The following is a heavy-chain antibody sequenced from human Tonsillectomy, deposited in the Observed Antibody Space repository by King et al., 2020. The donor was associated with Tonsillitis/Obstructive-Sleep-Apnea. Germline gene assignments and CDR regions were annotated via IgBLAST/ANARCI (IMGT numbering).Heavy chain of an antibody. Sequence: VQLVESGGGVVQPGRSLRLSCAASGFTFSSYAMHWVRQAPGKGLEWVAVISYDGSNKYYGDSVRGRFTISRDNSKNTLYLQMNSLRAEDTAVYYCARGATAMASPKDYYYYMDVWGKGTTVTVSS. V-gene: IGHV3-30*04. D-gene: IGHD5-18*01. J-gene: IGHJ6*03. CDR1: GFTFSSYA. CDR3: ARGATAMASPKDYYYYMDV. CDR2: ISYDGSNK.